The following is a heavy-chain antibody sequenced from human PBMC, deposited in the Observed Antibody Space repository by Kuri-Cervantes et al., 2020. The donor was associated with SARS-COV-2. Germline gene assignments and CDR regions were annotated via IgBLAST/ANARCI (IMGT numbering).Heavy chain of an antibody. J-gene: IGHJ4*02. CDR3: YTLIGVSATAYDDY. Sequence: LSLTCAASGFTFSGYSMNWIRQAPGKGLEWVASIDSSSYYIYHADSVKGRLAISRDNAKTSLYLQMNSLKPEDTALYYCYTLIGVSATAYDDYWGQGTLVTVSS. V-gene: IGHV3-21*04. CDR2: IDSSSYYI. CDR1: GFTFSGYS. D-gene: IGHD2-21*02.